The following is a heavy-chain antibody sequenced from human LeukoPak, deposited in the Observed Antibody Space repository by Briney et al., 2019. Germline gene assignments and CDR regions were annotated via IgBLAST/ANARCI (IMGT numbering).Heavy chain of an antibody. CDR3: ARDGSGSYYKRRDNWFDP. V-gene: IGHV4-31*03. D-gene: IGHD3-10*01. CDR2: IYYSGST. J-gene: IGHJ5*02. Sequence: SETLSLTCTVSGGSISSGGYYRSWIRQHPGKGLEWIGYIYYSGSTYYNPSLKSRVTISVDTSKNQFSLKLSSVTAADTAVYYCARDGSGSYYKRRDNWFDPWGQGTLVTVSS. CDR1: GGSISSGGYY.